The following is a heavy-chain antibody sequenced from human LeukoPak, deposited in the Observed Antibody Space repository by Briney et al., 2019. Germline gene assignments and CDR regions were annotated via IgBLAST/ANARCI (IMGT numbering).Heavy chain of an antibody. J-gene: IGHJ4*02. V-gene: IGHV3-23*01. D-gene: IGHD3-22*01. CDR2: ITIGGTT. CDR3: AKRGVVIRVILVGFHKEAYYFDS. Sequence: PGGSLRLSCAASGFTFSNYAMTWVRQAPGKGLEWVSTITIGGTTYHADSVKGRFTISRDNPKNTLYLQMNSLRAEDTAVYFCAKRGVVIRVILVGFHKEAYYFDSWGQGALVTVSS. CDR1: GFTFSNYA.